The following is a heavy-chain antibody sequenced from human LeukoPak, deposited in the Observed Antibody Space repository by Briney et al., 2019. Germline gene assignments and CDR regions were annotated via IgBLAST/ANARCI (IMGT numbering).Heavy chain of an antibody. CDR2: IYHSGST. Sequence: PSGTLSLTCAVSGGSISSSNWWSWVRQPPGKGLEWTGEIYHSGSTNYNPSLKSRVTISVDKSKNQFSLKLSSVTAADTAVYYCARGGHYYDSSGYSYYFVYWGREPWSPSPQ. CDR3: ARGGHYYDSSGYSYYFVY. J-gene: IGHJ4*02. CDR1: GGSISSSNW. D-gene: IGHD3-22*01. V-gene: IGHV4-4*02.